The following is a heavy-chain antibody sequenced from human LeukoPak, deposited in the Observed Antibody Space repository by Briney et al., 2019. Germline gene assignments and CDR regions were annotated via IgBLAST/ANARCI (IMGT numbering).Heavy chain of an antibody. CDR2: VSGSAGRT. V-gene: IGHV3-23*01. CDR1: GFTFSSFA. D-gene: IGHD2-8*02. CDR3: AKNRGHCVDGVCHNYYYMDV. J-gene: IGHJ6*03. Sequence: GGSLRLSCAASGFTFSSFAMTWVRQAPGKGLEWASTVSGSAGRTDYADSVKGRFTISRDNLKNTLYLQMNGLRAEDTAVYYCAKNRGHCVDGVCHNYYYMDVWGRGTTVTVSS.